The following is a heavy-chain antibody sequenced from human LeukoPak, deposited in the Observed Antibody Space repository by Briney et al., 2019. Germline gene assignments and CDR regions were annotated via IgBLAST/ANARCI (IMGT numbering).Heavy chain of an antibody. CDR2: INHSGST. D-gene: IGHD6-13*01. V-gene: IGHV4-34*01. J-gene: IGHJ4*02. CDR3: ARHRTPGIAAAGTLDY. CDR1: GGSFSGYY. Sequence: SETLSLTCAVYGGSFSGYYWSWIRQPPGKGLEWIGEINHSGSTNYNPSLKSRVTISVDTSKNLFSLKLSSVTAADTAVYYCARHRTPGIAAAGTLDYWGQGTLVTVSS.